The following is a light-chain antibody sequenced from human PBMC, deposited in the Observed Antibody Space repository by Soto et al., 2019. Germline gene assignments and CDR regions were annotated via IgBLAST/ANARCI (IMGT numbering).Light chain of an antibody. CDR3: QQYGSSPGWT. J-gene: IGKJ1*01. CDR2: GAS. Sequence: ESVLTQSSGTLSLSPGERATLSCRASQSVSSSYIAWYQQKPGQAPRLVIYGASSRATDIPDRFSGSGSGTDFTLTISRLEPEDFAVYYCQQYGSSPGWTFGQGTKVEIK. CDR1: QSVSSSY. V-gene: IGKV3-20*01.